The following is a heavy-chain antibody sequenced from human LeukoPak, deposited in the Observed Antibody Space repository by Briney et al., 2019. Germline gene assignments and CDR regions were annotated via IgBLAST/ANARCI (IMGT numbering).Heavy chain of an antibody. J-gene: IGHJ4*02. CDR1: GFTFSSYS. Sequence: SGGSLRLSCAASGFTFSSYSMNWVRQAPGKGLEWVSYISSSSSTIYYADSVEGRFTISRDNAKNSLYLQMNSLRDEDTAVYYCAREYHYHDTSGYYFWGQGTLVTVSS. CDR3: AREYHYHDTSGYYF. D-gene: IGHD3-22*01. V-gene: IGHV3-48*02. CDR2: ISSSSSTI.